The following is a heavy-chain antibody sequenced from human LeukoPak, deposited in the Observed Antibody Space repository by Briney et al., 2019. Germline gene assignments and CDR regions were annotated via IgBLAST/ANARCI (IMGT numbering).Heavy chain of an antibody. CDR1: GITFDDYS. V-gene: IGHV3-49*04. D-gene: IGHD3-10*01. J-gene: IGHJ4*02. CDR2: IRPTSHGSTT. Sequence: GRPLRLSCTASGITFDDYSVSWVRQAPGKGLEWVGFIRPTSHGSTTDFAASVKGRFSISKDDSKTVAYLQMNSLETEETAVYHCSSRRFGDFVAGYYWGQGTLVTVSS. CDR3: SSRRFGDFVAGYY.